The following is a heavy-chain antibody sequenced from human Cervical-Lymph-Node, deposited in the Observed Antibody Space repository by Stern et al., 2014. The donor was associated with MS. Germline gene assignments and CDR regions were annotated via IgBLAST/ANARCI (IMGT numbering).Heavy chain of an antibody. CDR1: GGSVGSGSYD. J-gene: IGHJ4*02. Sequence: VQLLESGPGLVKPSQTLSLTCTVSGGSVGSGSYDWSWIRQPAGKGLAWIGRIYTTGSTYYNPSLKRRVSISIDTSKKQFSLKLPSVTAADTAVYYCARDKEDTNMAFRYFDNWGQGTLVTVSS. CDR2: IYTTGST. V-gene: IGHV4-61*02. CDR3: ARDKEDTNMAFRYFDN. D-gene: IGHD5-18*01.